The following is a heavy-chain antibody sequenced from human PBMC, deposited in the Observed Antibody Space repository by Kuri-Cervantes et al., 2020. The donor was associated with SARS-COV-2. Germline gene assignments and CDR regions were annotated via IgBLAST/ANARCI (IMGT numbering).Heavy chain of an antibody. J-gene: IGHJ4*02. D-gene: IGHD2-21*01. Sequence: GGSLRLSCAASAFTFSSYAMHWVRQAPGKELEWVAIISYDGSNKYYADSVKGRFTISRDNSKNTLYLQMNNLRGDDTAVYFCARGRVGVQDFWGQGTLVTVSS. CDR2: ISYDGSNK. CDR3: ARGRVGVQDF. CDR1: AFTFSSYA. V-gene: IGHV3-30-3*01.